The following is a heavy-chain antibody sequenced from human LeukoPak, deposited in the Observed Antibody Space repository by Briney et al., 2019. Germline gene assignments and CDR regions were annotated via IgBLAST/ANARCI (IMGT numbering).Heavy chain of an antibody. Sequence: PGGSLRLSCAASGFALSSSAMHWVRQAPGKGREWVAVISYDGSFKYYADSVKGRFTISRDNAKNSQYLQMTSLRAEDTAVYYCARSSGSYRPFDSWGQGTLVTVSS. D-gene: IGHD3-22*01. CDR2: ISYDGSFK. J-gene: IGHJ4*02. CDR3: ARSSGSYRPFDS. V-gene: IGHV3-30*04. CDR1: GFALSSSA.